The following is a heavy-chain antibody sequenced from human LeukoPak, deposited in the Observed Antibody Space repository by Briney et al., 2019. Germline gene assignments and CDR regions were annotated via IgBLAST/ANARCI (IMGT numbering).Heavy chain of an antibody. J-gene: IGHJ4*02. D-gene: IGHD5-12*01. CDR2: IYSSGSA. Sequence: PSETLSLTRSVSGGSISPYYWSWIRQPPGRGLEWIGYIYSSGSANYNPSLKSRVTISVDTSKTHFSLKLSSVTAADTAVYYCARMGGYSGYATHWGQGTLVTVSS. V-gene: IGHV4-59*08. CDR3: ARMGGYSGYATH. CDR1: GGSISPYY.